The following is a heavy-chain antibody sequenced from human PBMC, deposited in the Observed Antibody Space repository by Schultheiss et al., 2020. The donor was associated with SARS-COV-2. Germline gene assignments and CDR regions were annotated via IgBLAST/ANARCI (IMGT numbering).Heavy chain of an antibody. Sequence: GGSLRLSCAASGFTFSSYAMTWVRQSPGKGLEWVSGISASGGTSYNADSVKGRFTISRDNSNLYLQMNSLRAEDTAVYYCAKDHSYGSGSYVGMDVWGRGTTVTVSS. D-gene: IGHD3-10*01. J-gene: IGHJ6*02. CDR1: GFTFSSYA. CDR3: AKDHSYGSGSYVGMDV. V-gene: IGHV3-23*01. CDR2: ISASGGTS.